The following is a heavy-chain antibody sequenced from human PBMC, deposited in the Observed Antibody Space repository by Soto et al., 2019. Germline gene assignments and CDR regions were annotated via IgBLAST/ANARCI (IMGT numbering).Heavy chain of an antibody. CDR2: SRDTAQAYTK. V-gene: IGHV3-72*01. D-gene: IGHD3-22*01. CDR3: VRAEYFSDSSGYTRCFEY. CDR1: GFTLSDHY. Sequence: RGSLRLSGAASGFTLSDHYIDWVLQAPGKRQAWLARSRDTAQAYTKESAASVKGRFLTSRDDSKNSVYLQINRQEIWDRRVYYCVRAEYFSDSSGYTRCFEYWGQGTLVTVSS. J-gene: IGHJ4*02.